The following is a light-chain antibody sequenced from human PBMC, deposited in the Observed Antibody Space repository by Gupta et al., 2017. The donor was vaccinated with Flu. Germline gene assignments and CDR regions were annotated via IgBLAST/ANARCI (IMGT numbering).Light chain of an antibody. CDR1: RDSGSHDL. J-gene: IGLJ3*02. CDR3: CSYATNSPHWV. CDR2: GVS. Sequence: RDSGSHDLVSWYQQHPGKGPKLIIYGVSKWPSGVSTRFSGSKSANTASLTISGLQPEDEADYYCCSYATNSPHWVFGGGTKVTVV. V-gene: IGLV2-23*02.